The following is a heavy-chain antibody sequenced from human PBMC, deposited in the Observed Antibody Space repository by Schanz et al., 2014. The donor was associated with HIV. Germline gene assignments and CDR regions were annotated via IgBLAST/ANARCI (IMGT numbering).Heavy chain of an antibody. D-gene: IGHD2-21*02. CDR2: IIPGFGTS. J-gene: IGHJ4*01. CDR1: GGTFNNYA. CDR3: GRSPSGDHPDSFDL. V-gene: IGHV1-69*06. Sequence: QEQLVQSGAAVRKPGASVTVSCKASGGTFNNYALNWVRQAPGQGLEWMGRIIPGFGTSNYAQQFQGRVTTNTDTSTTTVYMNLISLRADDTAVYYCGRSPSGDHPDSFDLWGQGTPVAVSS.